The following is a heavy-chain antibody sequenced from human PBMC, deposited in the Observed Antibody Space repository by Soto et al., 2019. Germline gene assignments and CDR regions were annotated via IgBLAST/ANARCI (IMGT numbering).Heavy chain of an antibody. D-gene: IGHD3-10*01. CDR2: TYYRSRWYS. CDR1: GDSVSSSRAA. J-gene: IGHJ3*02. Sequence: QVPLQQSGPGLVRPSQTLSLTCAISGDSVSSSRAAWRWIRQSPSRGLEWLGRTYYRSRWYSDYAESGKSRIPSKPDTYQHQLSLQLNSATPEDTAVYYCAREDPAGTNDAFDMWGQGTMGTVSS. V-gene: IGHV6-1*01. CDR3: AREDPAGTNDAFDM.